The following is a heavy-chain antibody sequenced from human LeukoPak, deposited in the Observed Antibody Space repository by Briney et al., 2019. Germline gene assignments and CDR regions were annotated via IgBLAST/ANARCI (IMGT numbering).Heavy chain of an antibody. V-gene: IGHV1-46*01. CDR1: GYTFTSYY. J-gene: IGHJ4*02. D-gene: IGHD6-6*01. CDR2: INPSGGST. CDR3: ARGEAAPPGFDY. Sequence: GASVKVSCKASGYTFTSYYMHWVRQAPGQGLEWRGIINPSGGSTSYAQKFQGRVTVTRDMSTSTVYMELSSLRSEDTAVYYCARGEAAPPGFDYWGQGTLVTVSS.